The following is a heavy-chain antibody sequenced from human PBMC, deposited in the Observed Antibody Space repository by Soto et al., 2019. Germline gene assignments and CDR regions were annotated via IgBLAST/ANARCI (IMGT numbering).Heavy chain of an antibody. Sequence: RASVKVSCKASGGTFSSYAISWVRQAPGQGLEWMGGIIPIFGTANYAQKFQGRVTITADESTSTAYMELSSLRSEDTAVYYCARVPPYGDYTFDYWGQGTLVTVSS. CDR1: GGTFSSYA. CDR2: IIPIFGTA. D-gene: IGHD4-17*01. J-gene: IGHJ4*02. V-gene: IGHV1-69*13. CDR3: ARVPPYGDYTFDY.